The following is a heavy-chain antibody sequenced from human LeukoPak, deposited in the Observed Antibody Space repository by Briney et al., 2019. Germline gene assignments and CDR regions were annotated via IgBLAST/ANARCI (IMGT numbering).Heavy chain of an antibody. D-gene: IGHD3-10*01. V-gene: IGHV3-23*01. CDR3: AREGDGSGSRFDY. CDR1: GFTFSSYA. CDR2: ISVSGGST. J-gene: IGHJ4*02. Sequence: GGSLRLSCAASGFTFSSYAMSWVRQAPGKGLEWVSGISVSGGSTYYADSVKGRFTISRDNSKNTLYLHMNSLRAEDTAEYYCAREGDGSGSRFDYWGQGTLVTVSS.